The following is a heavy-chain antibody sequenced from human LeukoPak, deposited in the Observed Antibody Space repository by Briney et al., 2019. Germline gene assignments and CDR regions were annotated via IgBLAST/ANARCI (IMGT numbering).Heavy chain of an antibody. CDR3: ARGERDLDY. V-gene: IGHV3-49*04. CDR1: GLSFGDSA. CDR2: TRSKVYRGST. J-gene: IGHJ4*02. D-gene: IGHD3-16*01. Sequence: GGSLRLSCRFSGLSFGDSAVTWVRQAPGKGLEWVGCTRSKVYRGSTDYAASVKDRFIISRDESNSIAYLQMDRLRIEDTAVYYCARGERDLDYWGQGTLVTVSS.